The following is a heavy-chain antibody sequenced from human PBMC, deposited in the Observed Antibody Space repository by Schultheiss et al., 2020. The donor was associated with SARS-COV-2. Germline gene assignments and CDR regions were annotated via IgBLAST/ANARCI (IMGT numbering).Heavy chain of an antibody. V-gene: IGHV3-21*01. Sequence: GGSLRLSCAASGFTVSSNYMSWVRQAPGKGLEWVSSISSSSSYIYYADSVKGRFTISRDNAKNSLYLQMNSLRAEDTAVYYCARDHKNGYLTAIGYWGQGTLVTVSS. CDR2: ISSSSSYI. J-gene: IGHJ4*02. D-gene: IGHD1-1*01. CDR3: ARDHKNGYLTAIGY. CDR1: GFTVSSNY.